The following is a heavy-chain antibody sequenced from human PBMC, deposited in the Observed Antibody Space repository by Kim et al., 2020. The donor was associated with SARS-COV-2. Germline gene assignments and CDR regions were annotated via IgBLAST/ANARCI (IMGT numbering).Heavy chain of an antibody. J-gene: IGHJ5*02. V-gene: IGHV4-59*08. CDR3: VRHRAAFLGGWFDP. D-gene: IGHD2-15*01. Sequence: NPSLKNRVTISVDTSKNQFALKLSSVTAADTAVYYCVRHRAAFLGGWFDPWGQGTLVTVSS.